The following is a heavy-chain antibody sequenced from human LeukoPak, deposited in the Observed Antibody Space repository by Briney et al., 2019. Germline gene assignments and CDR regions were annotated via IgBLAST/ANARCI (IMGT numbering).Heavy chain of an antibody. CDR3: ATALGYCSGGSCYGWGHYYYYGMDV. CDR2: ISAYNGNT. V-gene: IGHV1-18*01. D-gene: IGHD2-15*01. J-gene: IGHJ6*02. Sequence: ASVKVSCKASGYTFTSYGISWVRQAPGQGLEGMGWISAYNGNTNYAQKLQGRVTMTTDTSTSTAYMELRSLRSDDTAVYYCATALGYCSGGSCYGWGHYYYYGMDVWGQGTTVTVSS. CDR1: GYTFTSYG.